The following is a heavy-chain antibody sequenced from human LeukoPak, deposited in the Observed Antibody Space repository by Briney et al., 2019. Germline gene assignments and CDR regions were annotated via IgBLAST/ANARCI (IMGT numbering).Heavy chain of an antibody. V-gene: IGHV1-8*01. D-gene: IGHD3-10*01. CDR1: RYTFTSYD. J-gene: IGHJ4*02. Sequence: ASVKVSCKASRYTFTSYDINWVREAAGHGLEWMGWMNPNTGRTGYAEKFQGRITMTRDTSINTAYMELTNLRSEDTAIYYCARLSQTPDYYTLGGYYYLGYWGQGTPVTVSS. CDR3: ARLSQTPDYYTLGGYYYLGY. CDR2: MNPNTGRT.